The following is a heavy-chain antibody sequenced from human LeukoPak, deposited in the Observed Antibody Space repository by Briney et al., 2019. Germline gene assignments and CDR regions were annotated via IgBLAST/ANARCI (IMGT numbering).Heavy chain of an antibody. Sequence: SETLSLTCTVSGGSISSSSYYWSWIRQPAGKGLEWIGRIYTSGSTNYNPSLKSRVTMSVDTSKNQFSLKLSSVTAADTAVYYCARGLAAAGTCFDYWGQGTLVTVSS. V-gene: IGHV4-61*02. CDR3: ARGLAAAGTCFDY. CDR2: IYTSGST. CDR1: GGSISSSSYY. D-gene: IGHD6-13*01. J-gene: IGHJ4*02.